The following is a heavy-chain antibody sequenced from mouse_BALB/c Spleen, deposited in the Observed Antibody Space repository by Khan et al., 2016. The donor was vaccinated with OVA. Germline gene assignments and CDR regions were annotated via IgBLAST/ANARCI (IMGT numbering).Heavy chain of an antibody. CDR2: INTHSGVP. CDR1: GYTFTTAG. Sequence: QIQLVQSGPELKKPGETVRISCKASGYTFTTAGIQWVQKMPGKGLKWIGWINTHSGVPKYAEDFKGRFAFSLEISVNTAYLQLTNLKTEDTATYFGARGGAAYYRNDVGAMEYGGQGTSVTVSS. V-gene: IGHV9-4*02. CDR3: ARGGAAYYRNDVGAMEY. J-gene: IGHJ4*01. D-gene: IGHD2-14*01.